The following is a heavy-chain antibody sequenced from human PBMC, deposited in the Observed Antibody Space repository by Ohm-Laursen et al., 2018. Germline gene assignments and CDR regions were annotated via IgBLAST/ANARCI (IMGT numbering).Heavy chain of an antibody. V-gene: IGHV3-11*01. CDR2: IGGSGGSI. D-gene: IGHD6-13*01. Sequence: SLSLSCSASGFTFSDYYMTWIRQPPGKGLEWVSYIGGSGGSISYADSVQGRFTISWDNAENSLYLEMNSLRVEDTTVYYCARLWTTAAADASDYWGQGTRVTVSS. CDR1: GFTFSDYY. J-gene: IGHJ4*02. CDR3: ARLWTTAAADASDY.